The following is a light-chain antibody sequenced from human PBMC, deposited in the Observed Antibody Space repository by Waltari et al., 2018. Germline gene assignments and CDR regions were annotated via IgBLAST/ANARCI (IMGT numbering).Light chain of an antibody. CDR3: QQSYSTLIFT. CDR1: QSISSY. J-gene: IGKJ3*01. CDR2: AAS. V-gene: IGKV1-39*01. Sequence: DIQMTQSPSSLSASVGDRVTITCRASQSISSYLNWYQQKPGNAPKLLIYAASSLQSGVPSRFSGSGSGTDFTLTISSLQPEDFATYYCQQSYSTLIFTFGPGTKVDIK.